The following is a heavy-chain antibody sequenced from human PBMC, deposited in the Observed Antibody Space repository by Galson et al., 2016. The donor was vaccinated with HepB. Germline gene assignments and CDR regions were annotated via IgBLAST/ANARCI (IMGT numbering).Heavy chain of an antibody. CDR1: GGTFTSYA. V-gene: IGHV1-69*13. Sequence: SVKVSCKASGGTFTSYAISWVRQAPGQGLEWMGGIIPLFGTTPNYAQKFQDRVTITADESTSTAYMELSSLRSEDTAMYYCAGGRGGSGGSCPYWYFDLWGRGTLVTVSS. CDR3: AGGRGGSGGSCPYWYFDL. J-gene: IGHJ2*01. CDR2: IIPLFGTT. D-gene: IGHD2-15*01.